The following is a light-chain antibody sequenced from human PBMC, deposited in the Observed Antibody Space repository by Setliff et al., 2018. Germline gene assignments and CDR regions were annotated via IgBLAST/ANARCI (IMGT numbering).Light chain of an antibody. V-gene: IGLV2-14*01. J-gene: IGLJ1*01. Sequence: LTQPASVSGSPGQSITISCTGTSGDVGGYDYVSWYQQHPGKAPKLMTYDVSNRPSGVSNRFSGSKSGNTASLTISGLQAEDEADYYCGSYTSINTLLYIFGTGTKV. CDR3: GSYTSINTLLYI. CDR2: DVS. CDR1: SGDVGGYDY.